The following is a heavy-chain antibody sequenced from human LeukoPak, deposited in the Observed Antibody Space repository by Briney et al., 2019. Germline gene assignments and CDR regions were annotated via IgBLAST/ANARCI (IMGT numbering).Heavy chain of an antibody. D-gene: IGHD5-24*01. CDR2: IKEDGTET. V-gene: IGHV3-7*03. CDR3: AKEGRSLQTY. J-gene: IGHJ4*02. Sequence: GGSLRLSCAASGLTVTNAWMNWVRQAPGKGLEWVANIKEDGTETYYVDSVKGRFTISRDNAKNSLYLQMNSLRVEDTAVYYCAKEGRSLQTYWGQGTLVTVSS. CDR1: GLTVTNAW.